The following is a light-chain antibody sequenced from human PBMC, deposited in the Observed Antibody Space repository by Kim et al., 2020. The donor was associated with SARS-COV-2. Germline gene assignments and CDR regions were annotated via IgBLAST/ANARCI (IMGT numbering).Light chain of an antibody. V-gene: IGLV1-51*01. CDR3: GSWDNSLTVLV. CDR1: SSNIGPHF. J-gene: IGLJ3*02. CDR2: END. Sequence: QSVLTQPPSVSAAPGQKVTISCSGSSSNIGPHFVSWYQQVPGTAPKLLIYENDQRPSGIPDRFSGSKSGTSATLGITGLQTGDEVNYICGSWDNSLTVLVFGGGTQLTVL.